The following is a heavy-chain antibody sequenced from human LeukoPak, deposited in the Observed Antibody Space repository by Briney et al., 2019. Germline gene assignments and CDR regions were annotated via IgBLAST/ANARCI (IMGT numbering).Heavy chain of an antibody. CDR3: TRVHYYGSGGSFDP. V-gene: IGHV3-49*04. CDR1: GFTFSSYS. CDR2: IRSKAYGGTT. J-gene: IGHJ5*02. Sequence: GGSLRLSCAASGFTFSSYSMNWVRQAPWKGLEWVGFIRSKAYGGTTEYAASVKGRFTISRDDSKSIAYLQMNSLKTEDTAVYYCTRVHYYGSGGSFDPWGQGTLVTVSS. D-gene: IGHD3-10*01.